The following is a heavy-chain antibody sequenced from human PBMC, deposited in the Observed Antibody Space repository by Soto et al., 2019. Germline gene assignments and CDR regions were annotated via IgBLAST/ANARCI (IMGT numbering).Heavy chain of an antibody. CDR3: ARGLHYDFWTVFDY. CDR2: IYYSGST. V-gene: IGHV4-31*03. J-gene: IGHJ4*02. D-gene: IGHD3-3*01. CDR1: GGSISSGGYY. Sequence: PSETLSLTCTVSGGSISSGGYYWSWIRQHPGKGLEWIGYIYYSGSTYYNPSLKSRVTISVDTSKNQFSLKLSSVTAADTAVYYCARGLHYDFWTVFDYWGQGTLVTVSS.